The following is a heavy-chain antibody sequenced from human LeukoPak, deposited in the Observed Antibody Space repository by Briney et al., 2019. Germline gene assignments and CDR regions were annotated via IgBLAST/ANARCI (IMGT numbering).Heavy chain of an antibody. D-gene: IGHD6-19*01. CDR1: GGSISSYY. J-gene: IGHJ3*02. CDR2: IYYSGST. Sequence: SETLSLTCTVSGGSISSYYWSWIRQPPGKGLEWTGYIYYSGSTNYNPSLKSRVTISVDTSKNQFSLKLSSVTAADTAVYYCARDMGTSGWYHHDAFDIWGQGTMVTVSS. CDR3: ARDMGTSGWYHHDAFDI. V-gene: IGHV4-59*01.